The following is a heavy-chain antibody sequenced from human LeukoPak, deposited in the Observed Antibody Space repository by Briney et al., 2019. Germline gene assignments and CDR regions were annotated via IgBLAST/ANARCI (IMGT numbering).Heavy chain of an antibody. J-gene: IGHJ4*02. CDR1: GFTFSTYG. Sequence: GGSLRLSCAAAGFTFSTYGMHWVRQAPGKGLEWVSSITASGDTTYYADSVKGRFTISRDNSKNTLYLQMNSLRAEDTAVYYCADSNYWYPVDYWGQGTLVTVSS. V-gene: IGHV3-23*01. CDR2: ITASGDTT. CDR3: ADSNYWYPVDY. D-gene: IGHD4-11*01.